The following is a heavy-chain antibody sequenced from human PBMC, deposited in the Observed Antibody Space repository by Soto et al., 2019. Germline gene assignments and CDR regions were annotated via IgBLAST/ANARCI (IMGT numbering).Heavy chain of an antibody. J-gene: IGHJ2*01. CDR3: ARGGAYYYDHSRYWYFDL. Sequence: GASVKASCKASGGTFSSYAISWVRQAPGQGLEWMGGIIPIFGTANYAQKFQGRVTITADESTSTAYMELSSLRSEDTAVYYCARGGAYYYDHSRYWYFDLWGRGTLVTVSS. V-gene: IGHV1-69*13. CDR1: GGTFSSYA. CDR2: IIPIFGTA. D-gene: IGHD3-22*01.